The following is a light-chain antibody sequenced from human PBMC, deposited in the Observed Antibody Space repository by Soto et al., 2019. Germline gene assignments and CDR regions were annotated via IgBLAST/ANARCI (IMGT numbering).Light chain of an antibody. Sequence: DIQMTQSPSSVSASVGDKITITCRASRRINNYLNWYQQKRGEAPKLLIYGASTLQSGVPSRFSGGGSGTDFTLTISSLQPEDFAVYYCQQYGSSPRTFGQGTKVEVK. V-gene: IGKV1-39*01. J-gene: IGKJ1*01. CDR1: RRINNY. CDR2: GAS. CDR3: QQYGSSPRT.